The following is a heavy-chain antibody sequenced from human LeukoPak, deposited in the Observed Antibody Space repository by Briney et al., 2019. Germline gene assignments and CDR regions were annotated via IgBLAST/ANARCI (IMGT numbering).Heavy chain of an antibody. J-gene: IGHJ1*01. Sequence: SETLSLTCAVYGGSFSGYYWSWIRQPPGKGLEWIGEINHSGSTNYNPSLKSRVTISVDTSKNQFSLKLSSVAAADTAVYYCARGGPYCSSTSCYGSGGYFQHWGQGTLVTVSS. CDR3: ARGGPYCSSTSCYGSGGYFQH. V-gene: IGHV4-34*01. D-gene: IGHD2-2*01. CDR1: GGSFSGYY. CDR2: INHSGST.